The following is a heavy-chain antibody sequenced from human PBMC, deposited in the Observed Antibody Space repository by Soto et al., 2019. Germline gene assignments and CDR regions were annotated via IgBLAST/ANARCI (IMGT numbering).Heavy chain of an antibody. J-gene: IGHJ4*02. CDR3: ARGDYYDIHDY. V-gene: IGHV1-3*01. CDR1: GYTFTYYS. Sequence: QVQLVQSGAEVKKPGASVKVSCKASGYTFTYYSIHWVRQAPGQRLEWMGWINAGNGNTKYSQKFQGRVTITRDTSASTAYMELSSLRSEDTAVYSCARGDYYDIHDYWGQGTLVTVSS. D-gene: IGHD3-22*01. CDR2: INAGNGNT.